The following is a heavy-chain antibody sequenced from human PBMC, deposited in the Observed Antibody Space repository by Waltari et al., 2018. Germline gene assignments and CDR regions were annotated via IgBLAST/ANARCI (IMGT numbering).Heavy chain of an antibody. Sequence: QVQLQESGPGLVKPSETLSLTCTVSGGSISSYYWSWIRQHPGKGLEWIGYIYYSGSTNYNPSLKSRVTISVDTSKNQFSLKLSSVTAADTAVYYCARELEYCSSTSCSNWFDPWGQGTLVTVSS. J-gene: IGHJ5*02. CDR1: GGSISSYY. CDR3: ARELEYCSSTSCSNWFDP. V-gene: IGHV4-59*01. D-gene: IGHD2-2*01. CDR2: IYYSGST.